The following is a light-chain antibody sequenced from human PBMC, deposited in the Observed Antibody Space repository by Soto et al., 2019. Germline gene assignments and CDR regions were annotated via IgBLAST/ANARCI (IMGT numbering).Light chain of an antibody. J-gene: IGLJ1*01. Sequence: QSALTQPASVSGSPGQSITVSCTGTSSDIGVYNYVSWHQQHPGKAPKVMIYDVSNRPSGVSNRFSGSKSGNTASLTISGLQADDEADYYCSSYTINSTLVFGTGTKLTVL. CDR2: DVS. CDR3: SSYTINSTLV. V-gene: IGLV2-14*01. CDR1: SSDIGVYNY.